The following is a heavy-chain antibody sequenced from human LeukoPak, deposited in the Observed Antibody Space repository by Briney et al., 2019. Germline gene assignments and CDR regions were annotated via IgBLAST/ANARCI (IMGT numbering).Heavy chain of an antibody. V-gene: IGHV4-34*01. D-gene: IGHD1-26*01. CDR2: INHSGST. Sequence: SETLSLTCAVYGGSFSGYYWSWIRQPPGKGLEWIREINHSGSTNYNPSLKSRVTISVDTSKNQFSLKLSSVTAADTAVYYCARAGGSGRNYGIYWGQGTLVTVSS. J-gene: IGHJ4*02. CDR1: GGSFSGYY. CDR3: ARAGGSGRNYGIY.